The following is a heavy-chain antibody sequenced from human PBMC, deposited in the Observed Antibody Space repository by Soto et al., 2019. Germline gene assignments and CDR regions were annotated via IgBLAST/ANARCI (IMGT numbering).Heavy chain of an antibody. CDR3: ARGPYSSGFHGEFDY. CDR1: GGSISSSRYY. J-gene: IGHJ4*02. CDR2: IYYSGST. D-gene: IGHD6-19*01. V-gene: IGHV4-31*03. Sequence: SETLSLTCTVSGGSISSSRYYWGWVRQPPGKGLEWIGYIYYSGSTYYNPSLKSRVTISVDTSKNQFSLKLSSVTAADTAVYYCARGPYSSGFHGEFDYWGQGTLVTVSS.